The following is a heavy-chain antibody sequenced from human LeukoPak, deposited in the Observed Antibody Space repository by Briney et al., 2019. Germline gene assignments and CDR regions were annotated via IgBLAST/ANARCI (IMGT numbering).Heavy chain of an antibody. V-gene: IGHV4-59*01. CDR3: ARSGGYASSPMY. J-gene: IGHJ4*02. CDR2: ISYSGST. Sequence: SGTLSLTCTVSGGSINTYYWTWIRQPLGKGLEWVGYISYSGSTSYNPSLKSRVTISVDTSMNQYSLNLSSVTAADTAVYYCARSGGYASSPMYWGQGTLVTVSS. D-gene: IGHD3-22*01. CDR1: GGSINTYY.